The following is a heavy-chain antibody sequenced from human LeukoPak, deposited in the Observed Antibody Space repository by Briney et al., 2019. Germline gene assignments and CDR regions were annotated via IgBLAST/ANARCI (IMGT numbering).Heavy chain of an antibody. D-gene: IGHD1-26*01. CDR3: ARELLGAPTPGAY. Sequence: GSLRLSCAASGFTFSDYEMSWVRQAPGKGLEWIGEISRFGITNYHPSLKSRVTMSLDRSKNQFSLELTSVTAADSGVYYCARELLGAPTPGAYWGQGTLVTVSS. CDR2: ISRFGIT. V-gene: IGHV4-34*01. J-gene: IGHJ4*02. CDR1: GFTFSDYE.